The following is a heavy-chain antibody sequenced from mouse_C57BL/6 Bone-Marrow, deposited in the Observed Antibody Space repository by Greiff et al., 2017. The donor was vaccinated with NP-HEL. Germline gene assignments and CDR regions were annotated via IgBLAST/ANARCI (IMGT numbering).Heavy chain of an antibody. CDR1: GYSITSGYY. J-gene: IGHJ4*01. CDR2: ISYDGSN. Sequence: VQLQQSGPGLVKPSQSLSLTCSVTGYSITSGYYWNWIRQFPGNKLEWMGYISYDGSNNYNPSLKNRISITRDTSKNQFFLKLNSVTTEDTATYYCASVYDGYYGWGQGTSVTVSS. V-gene: IGHV3-6*01. D-gene: IGHD2-3*01. CDR3: ASVYDGYYG.